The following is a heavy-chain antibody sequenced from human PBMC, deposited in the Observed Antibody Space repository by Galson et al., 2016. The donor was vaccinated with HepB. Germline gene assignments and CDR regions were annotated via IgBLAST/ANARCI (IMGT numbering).Heavy chain of an antibody. V-gene: IGHV4-59*01. D-gene: IGHD3-16*01. CDR2: IYYSGST. CDR1: GGSISSYY. J-gene: IGHJ6*02. Sequence: SETLSLTCTVSGGSISSYYWSWIRQPPGKGLEWIGYIYYSGSTNYNPSLKSRVTISVDTSRNQFSLKLSSVTATDTAVYYCARGGGHAVNYYNYGLDVWGQGTTVTVSS. CDR3: ARGGGHAVNYYNYGLDV.